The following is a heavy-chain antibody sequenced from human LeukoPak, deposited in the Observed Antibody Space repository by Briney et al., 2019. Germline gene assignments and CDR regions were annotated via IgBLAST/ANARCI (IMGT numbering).Heavy chain of an antibody. Sequence: GASVKVSCKASGYTFTTYTMHRVRQAPGQRLEWMGWINAGNGNTKYSQKLQGRVTITRDTSASTAYMDLSSLRSEDTAVYYCAREIDRDGYNRFFDYWGQGTLVTASS. V-gene: IGHV1-3*01. J-gene: IGHJ4*02. CDR2: INAGNGNT. D-gene: IGHD5-24*01. CDR1: GYTFTTYT. CDR3: AREIDRDGYNRFFDY.